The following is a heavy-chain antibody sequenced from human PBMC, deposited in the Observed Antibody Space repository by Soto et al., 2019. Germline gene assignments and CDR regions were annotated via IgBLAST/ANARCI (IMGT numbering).Heavy chain of an antibody. CDR1: GGTFSTYA. D-gene: IGHD5-18*01. J-gene: IGHJ4*02. V-gene: IGHV1-69*05. CDR3: ASGIQLWLRRINNGYSG. Sequence: QVQLVQSGAEVKKPESSVKVSCKAPGGTFSTYAISWVRQAPGQGLEWMGGIIPMFGTANYAQRFQDRVTIPXXESTNTVYMELSSLRSEDTAVYFCASGIQLWLRRINNGYSGWGQGTLVTVSS. CDR2: IIPMFGTA.